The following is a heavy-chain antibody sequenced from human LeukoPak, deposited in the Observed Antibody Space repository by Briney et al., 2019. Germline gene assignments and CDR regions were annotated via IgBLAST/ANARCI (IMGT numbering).Heavy chain of an antibody. V-gene: IGHV3-30-3*01. J-gene: IGHJ4*02. CDR2: ISYDGSNK. Sequence: GRSLRLSCAASGFTFSSYAMHWVRQAPGKGLEWVAVISYDGSNKYYADSVKGRFTISRDNSKNTLYLQMNSLRAEDTAVYYCARSLAAAPTTLVGATTPIDYWGQGTLVTVSS. D-gene: IGHD1-26*01. CDR3: ARSLAAAPTTLVGATTPIDY. CDR1: GFTFSSYA.